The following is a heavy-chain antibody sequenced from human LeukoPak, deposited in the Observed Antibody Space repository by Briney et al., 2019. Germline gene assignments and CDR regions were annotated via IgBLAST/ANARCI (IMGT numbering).Heavy chain of an antibody. J-gene: IGHJ4*02. CDR1: GFTFSSYS. V-gene: IGHV3-21*01. CDR2: ISSSSSYI. Sequence: PGGSLRLSCAASGFTFSSYSMNWVRQAPGKGLEWVSSISSSSSYIYYADSVKGRFTISRDNAKNSLYLQMNSLSDEDTAVYYCARVSEGSGWSFDYWGQGTLVTVSS. D-gene: IGHD6-19*01. CDR3: ARVSEGSGWSFDY.